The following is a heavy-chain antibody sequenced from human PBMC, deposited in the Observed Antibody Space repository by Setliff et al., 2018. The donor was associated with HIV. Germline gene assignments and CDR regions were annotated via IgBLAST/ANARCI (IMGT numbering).Heavy chain of an antibody. J-gene: IGHJ4*02. CDR1: GYSISSGYY. Sequence: SETLSLTCAVSGYSISSGYYWGWIRQPPGKGLEWIGSIYHSGNINYKSSLKSRATMSVDRSKKPFSSKLSSVTAADTAVYYCARVALGDYEVYWGQGTLVTVSS. CDR3: ARVALGDYEVY. D-gene: IGHD4-17*01. V-gene: IGHV4-38-2*01. CDR2: IYHSGNI.